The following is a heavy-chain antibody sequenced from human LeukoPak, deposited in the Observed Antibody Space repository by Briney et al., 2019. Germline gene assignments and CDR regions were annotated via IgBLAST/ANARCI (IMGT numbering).Heavy chain of an antibody. J-gene: IGHJ3*02. V-gene: IGHV4-59*08. Sequence: SETLSLTCTVPGSSISSYYWSWIRQPPGKGLEWLGCIYYSGSTKYNPSLKSRVTISLDTSKNHFSLNLSSVTAADTAVYYCASDSGSYLDTFDIWGQGTMVTVSS. CDR1: GSSISSYY. D-gene: IGHD1-26*01. CDR2: IYYSGST. CDR3: ASDSGSYLDTFDI.